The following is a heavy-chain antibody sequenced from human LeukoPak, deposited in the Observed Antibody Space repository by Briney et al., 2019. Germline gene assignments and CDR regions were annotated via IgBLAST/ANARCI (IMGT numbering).Heavy chain of an antibody. Sequence: EGSLRLSCAVSGLTFSNYAMSWVRQAPGKGLEWVSSISSSSSSIHYADSVKGRFAISRDNAQNSLYLQMNSLRAEDTALYYCAREITAAGNYFDYWGQGTPVTVSS. CDR2: ISSSSSSI. CDR3: AREITAAGNYFDY. J-gene: IGHJ4*02. CDR1: GLTFSNYA. V-gene: IGHV3-21*01. D-gene: IGHD6-13*01.